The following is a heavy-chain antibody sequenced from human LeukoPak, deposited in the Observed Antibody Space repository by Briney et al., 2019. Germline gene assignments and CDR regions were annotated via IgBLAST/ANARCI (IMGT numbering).Heavy chain of an antibody. Sequence: GGSLRLSCAASGFTFSGSAMHWVRQAPGKGLEWVAVISYDGSNKYYADSVKGRFTISRDNSKNTLYLQMNSLRAEDTAVYYCAKARGYSYGLFGYWGQGTLVTVSS. D-gene: IGHD5-18*01. CDR2: ISYDGSNK. CDR3: AKARGYSYGLFGY. J-gene: IGHJ4*02. CDR1: GFTFSGSA. V-gene: IGHV3-30*04.